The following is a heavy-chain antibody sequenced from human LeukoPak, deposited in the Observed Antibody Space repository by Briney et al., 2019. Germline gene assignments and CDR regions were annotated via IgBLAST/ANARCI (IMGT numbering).Heavy chain of an antibody. CDR1: GFTFSSYA. CDR3: ANVLPAAYVYYYYGMDV. V-gene: IGHV3-23*01. Sequence: GGSLRLSCAASGFTFSSYAMSWVRQAPGKGLEWVSAISGSGGSTYYADSVKGRFTISRDNSKNTLYLQMNSLRAEDTAVYYCANVLPAAYVYYYYGMDVWGQGTLVTVSS. D-gene: IGHD2-2*01. CDR2: ISGSGGST. J-gene: IGHJ6*02.